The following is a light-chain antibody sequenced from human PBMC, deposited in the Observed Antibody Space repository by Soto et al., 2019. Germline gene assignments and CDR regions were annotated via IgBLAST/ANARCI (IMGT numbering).Light chain of an antibody. CDR1: QSVSSSY. Sequence: ETVLTQSPGTLSLSPGERATLSCRASQSVSSSYLAWYQQKPGQARRLLIYGASSRATGIPDRFSGSGSGTDFTLTISRLEPEDFAVYYCQQYGSSPTWTFGQGTKVEIK. CDR3: QQYGSSPTWT. J-gene: IGKJ1*01. V-gene: IGKV3-20*01. CDR2: GAS.